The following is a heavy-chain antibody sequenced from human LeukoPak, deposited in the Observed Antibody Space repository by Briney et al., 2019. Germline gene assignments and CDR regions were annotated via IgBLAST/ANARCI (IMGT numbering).Heavy chain of an antibody. CDR3: ARKSYAPGSLSFSDY. V-gene: IGHV3-23*01. J-gene: IGHJ4*02. D-gene: IGHD3-10*01. CDR1: GFSFDDYG. Sequence: HSGGSLRLSCAASGFSFDDYGMNWVRQAPGKGLEWVASISSSGGETYLADSLKGRFTVSRDNSWNTLYLQMNSLRAEDTAVYYCARKSYAPGSLSFSDYWGQGTLVTVSS. CDR2: ISSSGGET.